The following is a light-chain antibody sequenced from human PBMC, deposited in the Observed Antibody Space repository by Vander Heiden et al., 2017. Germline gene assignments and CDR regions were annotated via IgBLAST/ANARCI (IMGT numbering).Light chain of an antibody. CDR1: QSVLYSSNNKNY. CDR2: WAS. CDR3: HQDYSSRT. V-gene: IGKV4-1*01. J-gene: IGKJ1*01. Sequence: DIVMTQSPDSLAVSLGERATINCKASQSVLYSSNNKNYVAWYQQKPGQPPKLLIYWASTRESGVPDRFSGSGTGTDFTLTISSLQAEDVAVYYCHQDYSSRTFGQGTKVEIK.